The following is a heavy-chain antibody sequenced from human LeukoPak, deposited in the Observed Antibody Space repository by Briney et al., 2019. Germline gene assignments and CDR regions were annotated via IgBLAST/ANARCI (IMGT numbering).Heavy chain of an antibody. CDR1: GFTFSSYA. CDR3: AKSDIVLMVYANTFDY. V-gene: IGHV3-23*01. D-gene: IGHD2-8*01. J-gene: IGHJ4*02. CDR2: ISGSGST. Sequence: GGSLRLSCAASGFTFSSYAMSWVRQAPGKGLEWVSAISGSGSTYYADSVKGRFTISRDNSKNTLYLQMNSLRAEDTAVYYCAKSDIVLMVYANTFDYWGQGTLVTVSS.